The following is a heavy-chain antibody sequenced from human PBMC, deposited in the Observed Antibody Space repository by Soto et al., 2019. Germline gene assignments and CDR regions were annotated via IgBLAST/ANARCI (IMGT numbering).Heavy chain of an antibody. CDR1: GGSISSYY. CDR3: ARRWGRTFDY. CDR2: IHYSGST. V-gene: IGHV4-59*08. Sequence: QVQLQESGPGLVKPSETLSLSCTVSGGSISSYYWSWIRQPPGKGLEWIGYIHYSGSTNYNPSLKSRVPISVDTSKNQFSLKLSSVTAADTAVYYCARRWGRTFDYWGQGTLVTVSS. D-gene: IGHD1-26*01. J-gene: IGHJ4*02.